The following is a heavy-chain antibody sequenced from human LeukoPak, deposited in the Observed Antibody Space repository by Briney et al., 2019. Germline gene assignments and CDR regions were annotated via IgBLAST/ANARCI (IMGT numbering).Heavy chain of an antibody. D-gene: IGHD3-22*01. CDR2: ITSDGRST. CDR1: GFSFSTSW. J-gene: IGHJ3*01. CDR3: ASQYFYYDSSVASY. V-gene: IGHV3-74*01. Sequence: GGSLRLSCTASGFSFSTSWMHWVRQAPGKGLEWVSRITSDGRSTIYADSVKGRFTISRDNAKNTLYLQMNSLSAEDTAVYYCASQYFYYDSSVASYWGQGTMVTVSS.